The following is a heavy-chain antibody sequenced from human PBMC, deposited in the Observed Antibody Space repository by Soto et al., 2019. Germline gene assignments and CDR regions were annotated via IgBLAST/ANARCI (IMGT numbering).Heavy chain of an antibody. V-gene: IGHV3-23*01. CDR1: GFTFSSYA. Sequence: GGSLRLSCAASGFTFSSYAMSWVRQAPGKGLEWVSAISGSGGSTYYADSVKGRFTISRDNSKNTLYLQMNSLRAEDTAVYYCAKGNALRYFDWLLGYYFDYWGQGTMVTVYS. D-gene: IGHD3-9*01. J-gene: IGHJ4*02. CDR2: ISGSGGST. CDR3: AKGNALRYFDWLLGYYFDY.